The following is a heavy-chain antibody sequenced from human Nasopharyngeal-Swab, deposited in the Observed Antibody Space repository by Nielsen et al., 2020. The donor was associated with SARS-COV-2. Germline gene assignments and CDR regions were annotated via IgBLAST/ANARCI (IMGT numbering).Heavy chain of an antibody. CDR3: ARKGSSRDGSYFDY. CDR1: GFTFSDYY. CDR2: ISSTGAII. J-gene: IGHJ4*02. D-gene: IGHD3-10*01. V-gene: IGHV3-11*04. Sequence: GESLKISCAASGFTFSDYYMSWIRQAPGKGLEWVSYISSTGAIIYYADSVKGRFTISRDNAKNSLYLQMNSLRAEDTAVYYCARKGSSRDGSYFDYWGQGTLVTVSS.